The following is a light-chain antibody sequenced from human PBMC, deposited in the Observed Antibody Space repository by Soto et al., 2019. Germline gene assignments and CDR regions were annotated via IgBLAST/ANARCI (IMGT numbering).Light chain of an antibody. CDR2: ETS. CDR3: LLSYSNSRRV. J-gene: IGLJ3*02. CDR1: TGAVTSGHY. Sequence: QAVVTQETSLTVSPGGTVTLTCGSSTGAVTSGHYPYWFQQKPGQAPRTLIFETSNKHSWTPARFSGSLLGGKAALTLSGAQPEDEAEYYCLLSYSNSRRVFGGGTKVTVL. V-gene: IGLV7-46*01.